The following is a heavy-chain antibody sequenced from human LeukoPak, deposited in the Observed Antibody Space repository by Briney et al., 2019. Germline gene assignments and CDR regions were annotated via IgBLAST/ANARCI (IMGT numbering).Heavy chain of an antibody. J-gene: IGHJ4*02. CDR2: MNPNSGNT. V-gene: IGHV1-8*03. D-gene: IGHD2-2*01. CDR3: ARGALEYQLPFDY. CDR1: GYTFTSYD. Sequence: GASVKVSCKASGYTFTSYDINWVRQATGQGLEWMGWMNPNSGNTGYAQKFQGRVTITTDESTSTAYMELSSLRSEDTAVYYCARGALEYQLPFDYWGQGTLVTVSS.